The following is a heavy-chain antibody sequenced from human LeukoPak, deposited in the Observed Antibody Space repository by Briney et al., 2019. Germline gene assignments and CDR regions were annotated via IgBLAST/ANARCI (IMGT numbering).Heavy chain of an antibody. J-gene: IGHJ6*02. CDR1: GYTFTSYG. CDR2: MNPNSGNT. D-gene: IGHD6-6*01. CDR3: ARGLAAPNYYYYGMDV. Sequence: ASVKVSCKASGYTFTSYGINWVRQATGQGLEWMGWMNPNSGNTGYAQKFQGRVTMTRNTSISTAYMELSSLRSEDTAVYYCARGLAAPNYYYYGMDVWGQGTTVTVSS. V-gene: IGHV1-8*01.